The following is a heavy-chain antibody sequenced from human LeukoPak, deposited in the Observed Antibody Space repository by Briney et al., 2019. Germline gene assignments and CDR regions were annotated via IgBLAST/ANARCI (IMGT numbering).Heavy chain of an antibody. CDR1: GGSISSYY. Sequence: PSETLSLTCTVSGGSISSYYWSWIRQPPGKGLEWIGYIYYSGSTNYNPSLKSRVTISVDTSKNQFSLKLSSVTAADTAVYYCARGVVVPAAKSLNWFDPWGQGTLATVSS. J-gene: IGHJ5*02. V-gene: IGHV4-59*01. CDR3: ARGVVVPAAKSLNWFDP. D-gene: IGHD2-2*01. CDR2: IYYSGST.